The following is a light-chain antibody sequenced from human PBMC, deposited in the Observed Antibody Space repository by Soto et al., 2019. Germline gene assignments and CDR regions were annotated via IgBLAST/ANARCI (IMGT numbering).Light chain of an antibody. CDR1: QDISNY. Sequence: DIPMTQSPSSLSASVGDRVTITCQASQDISNYLNCYQQKPGKAPKLLIYDASNLETWDPSRFSGSGSGTDFTFAISSLQPEDIATFYCQQYDNLLLTFGGGTKVEIK. CDR2: DAS. CDR3: QQYDNLLLT. V-gene: IGKV1-33*01. J-gene: IGKJ4*01.